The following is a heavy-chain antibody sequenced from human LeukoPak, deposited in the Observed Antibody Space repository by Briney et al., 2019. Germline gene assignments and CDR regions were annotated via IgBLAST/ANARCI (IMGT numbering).Heavy chain of an antibody. CDR1: GGSFSGYY. D-gene: IGHD5-18*01. Sequence: PSETLSLTCAVYGGSFSGYYWSWIRQPPGKGLEWIGEINHSGSTNYNPSLKSRVTISVDTSKNQFSLKLSSVTAAGTAVYYCARGRGYSYGRVPFDYWGQGTLVTVSS. CDR2: INHSGST. J-gene: IGHJ4*02. V-gene: IGHV4-34*01. CDR3: ARGRGYSYGRVPFDY.